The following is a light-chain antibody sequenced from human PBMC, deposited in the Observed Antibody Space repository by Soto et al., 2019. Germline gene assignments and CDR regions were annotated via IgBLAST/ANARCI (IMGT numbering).Light chain of an antibody. CDR2: AAS. J-gene: IGKJ4*01. CDR1: QSISSY. CDR3: QQSYSTPT. Sequence: DIQMTQSPSSLSASVGDRVTITCRASQSISSYLNWYQQKPGKAPKLLIYAASSLQSGVPSRVSGSGSGTDFTLTISSLQPEDFATYYGQQSYSTPTFGGGTKVEIK. V-gene: IGKV1-39*01.